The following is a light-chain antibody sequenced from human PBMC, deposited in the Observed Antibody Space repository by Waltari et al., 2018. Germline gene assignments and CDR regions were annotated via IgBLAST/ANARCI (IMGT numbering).Light chain of an antibody. CDR2: DAS. CDR3: QQRSNWPLT. CDR1: QNLSSY. V-gene: IGKV3-11*01. Sequence: EIVFTQSPAPLSLSPGEQATLSCRASQNLSSYFAWYQQKPGQPPRLLIYDASNRAAGIPARFSGTGSGTDFTLTISSLEPEDFVVYYCQQRSNWPLTFGGGTKVEI. J-gene: IGKJ4*01.